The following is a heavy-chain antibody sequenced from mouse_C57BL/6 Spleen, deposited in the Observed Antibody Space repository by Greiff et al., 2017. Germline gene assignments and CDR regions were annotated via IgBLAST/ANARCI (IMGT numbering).Heavy chain of an antibody. V-gene: IGHV5-17*01. CDR3: ARHYGSSYAFAY. D-gene: IGHD1-1*01. J-gene: IGHJ3*01. CDR2: ISSGSSTI. CDR1: GFTFSDYG. Sequence: EVQLVESGGGLVKPGGSLKLSCAASGFTFSDYGMHWVRQAPEKGLEWVAYISSGSSTIYYADTVKGRFTISRDNAKNTLFLQMTSLRSEDTAMYYCARHYGSSYAFAYWGQGTLGTVSA.